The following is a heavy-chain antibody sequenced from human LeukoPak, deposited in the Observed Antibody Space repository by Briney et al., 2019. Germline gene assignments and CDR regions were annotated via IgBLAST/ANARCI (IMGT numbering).Heavy chain of an antibody. CDR3: ARGKSDSSGYYYADAFDI. CDR2: IIPIFGTA. J-gene: IGHJ3*02. CDR1: GGTFSSYA. D-gene: IGHD3-22*01. V-gene: IGHV1-69*05. Sequence: GASVKASCKASGGTFSSYAISWVRQAPGQGLEWMGGIIPIFGTANYAQKFQGRVTITTDESTSTAYMELSSLRSEDTAVYYCARGKSDSSGYYYADAFDIWGQGTMVTVSS.